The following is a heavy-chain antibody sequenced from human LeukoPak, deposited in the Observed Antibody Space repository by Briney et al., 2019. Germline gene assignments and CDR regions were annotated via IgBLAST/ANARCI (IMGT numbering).Heavy chain of an antibody. D-gene: IGHD2-2*01. CDR3: AKYAMPLRYYYYYMDV. CDR2: ISGSGGST. V-gene: IGHV3-23*01. Sequence: GGSLRLSCAASGFTFSSYWMSWVRQAPGKGLEWVSAISGSGGSTYYADSVKGRFTISRDNSKNTLYLQMNSLRAEDTAVYYCAKYAMPLRYYYYYMDVWGKGTTVTVSS. J-gene: IGHJ6*03. CDR1: GFTFSSYW.